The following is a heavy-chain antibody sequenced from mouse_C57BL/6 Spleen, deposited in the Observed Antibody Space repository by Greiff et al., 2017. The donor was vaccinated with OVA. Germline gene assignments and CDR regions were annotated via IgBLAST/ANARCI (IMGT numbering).Heavy chain of an antibody. V-gene: IGHV1-53*01. CDR2: INPRNGGT. Sequence: QVQLQQPGTELVKPGASVKLSCKASGYTFTSYWMHWVKQRPGQGLEWIGNINPRNGGTNYNEKFKSKATLTVAKSSSTAYMQRSSLASDESAVYYCARSGDYSRRGCYYAMDYWGQGTSVTVSS. D-gene: IGHD1-1*01. CDR1: GYTFTSYW. J-gene: IGHJ4*01. CDR3: ARSGDYSRRGCYYAMDY.